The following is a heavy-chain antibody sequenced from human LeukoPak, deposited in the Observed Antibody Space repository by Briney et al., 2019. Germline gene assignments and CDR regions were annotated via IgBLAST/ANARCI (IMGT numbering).Heavy chain of an antibody. V-gene: IGHV3-23*01. CDR3: AKFSSGFRNFDY. Sequence: RGSLRLSCAVSGFTFASYAMSWVRQAPGKGLEWVSGISGSGDITYYADSVKGRFAISRDNSKNTLYLQMNSLRAEDTAVYYCAKFSSGFRNFDYWGQGTLVTVSS. CDR2: ISGSGDIT. J-gene: IGHJ4*02. D-gene: IGHD6-19*01. CDR1: GFTFASYA.